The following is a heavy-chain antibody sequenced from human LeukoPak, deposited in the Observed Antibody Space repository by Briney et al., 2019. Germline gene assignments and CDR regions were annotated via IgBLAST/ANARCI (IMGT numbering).Heavy chain of an antibody. Sequence: SETPSLTCAVSAYSISSGYYWGWIRQPPGKGLEWIGSISHSGSTFYNPSLRSRVTISVDTSMNHFSLKLSSVTAADTAVYYCARDQGGCSSTSCYDFDYWGQGTLVTVSS. V-gene: IGHV4-38-2*02. CDR3: ARDQGGCSSTSCYDFDY. CDR2: ISHSGST. CDR1: AYSISSGYY. D-gene: IGHD2-2*01. J-gene: IGHJ4*02.